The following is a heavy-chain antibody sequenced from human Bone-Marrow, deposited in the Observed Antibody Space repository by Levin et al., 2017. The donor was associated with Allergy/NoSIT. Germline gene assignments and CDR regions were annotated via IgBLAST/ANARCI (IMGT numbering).Heavy chain of an antibody. D-gene: IGHD6-19*01. Sequence: SETLSLTCSVSGGSISTYYWSWLRQPPGKGLEWIGYVFYSGSTNYNPSLKSRVTTSVDTSKNQFSLNLSSVTAADTAVYYGARDRGRESSTGGLCDHYYCMGVWGKGTAVTVSS. CDR1: GGSISTYY. V-gene: IGHV4-59*01. J-gene: IGHJ6*03. CDR2: VFYSGST. CDR3: ARDRGRESSTGGLCDHYYCMGV.